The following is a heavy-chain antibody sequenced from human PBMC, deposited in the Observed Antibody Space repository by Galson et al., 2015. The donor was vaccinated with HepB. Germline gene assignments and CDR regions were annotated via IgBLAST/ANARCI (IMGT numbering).Heavy chain of an antibody. CDR1: GFTFSNAW. Sequence: SLRLSCAASGFTFSNAWMNWVRQAPGKGLEWVGRIKSKTDGGTTDYAAPVKGRFTISRDDSKNTLYLQMNSLKTEDTAVYYCTTDPLRFYSALEVSGLRLGELSPPDYWGQGTLVTVSS. CDR2: IKSKTDGGTT. CDR3: TTDPLRFYSALEVSGLRLGELSPPDY. J-gene: IGHJ4*02. D-gene: IGHD3-16*02. V-gene: IGHV3-15*07.